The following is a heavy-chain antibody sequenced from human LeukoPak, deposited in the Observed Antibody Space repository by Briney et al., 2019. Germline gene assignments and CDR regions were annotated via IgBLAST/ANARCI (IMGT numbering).Heavy chain of an antibody. CDR1: GGSISSNTYY. J-gene: IGHJ4*02. CDR2: IYYSGST. Sequence: SETLSLTCTVSGGSISSNTYYWGWIRQPPGKGLEWIVSIYYSGSTYYNPSLKSRVSISVDTSKNQFTLKLSSVTAADTAVYYCARDISRWNELDSWGQGTLVTVSS. V-gene: IGHV4-39*06. CDR3: ARDISRWNELDS. D-gene: IGHD1-1*01.